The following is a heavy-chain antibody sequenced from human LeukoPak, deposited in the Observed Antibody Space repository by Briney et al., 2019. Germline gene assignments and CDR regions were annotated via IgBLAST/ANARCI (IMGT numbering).Heavy chain of an antibody. CDR2: ISGSGSDGST. CDR1: GFSFSSYA. J-gene: IGHJ4*02. Sequence: PGGSLRLSCAASGFSFSSYAMSWVRQAPGKGLEWVSVISGSGSDGSTYYADSVKGRFTISRDNSKNTVYLHKNSLRAEDTAIYYCAKSGYSISYFDYWGQGTLVTVSS. V-gene: IGHV3-23*01. CDR3: AKSGYSISYFDY. D-gene: IGHD3-22*01.